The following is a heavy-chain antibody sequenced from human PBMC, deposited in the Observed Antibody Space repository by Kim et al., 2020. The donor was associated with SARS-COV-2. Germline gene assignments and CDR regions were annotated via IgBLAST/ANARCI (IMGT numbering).Heavy chain of an antibody. CDR2: T. CDR3: ARDDSGWGLDY. D-gene: IGHD6-19*01. J-gene: IGHJ4*02. V-gene: IGHV3-13*01. Sequence: THYPGPVNDRFIISIDNGKNSLYLQMNSLTAGDTAVYYCARDDSGWGLDYWGRGTLVTVSS.